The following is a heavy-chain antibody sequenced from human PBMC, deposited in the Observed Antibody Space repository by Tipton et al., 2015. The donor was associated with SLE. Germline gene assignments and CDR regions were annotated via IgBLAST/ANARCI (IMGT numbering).Heavy chain of an antibody. D-gene: IGHD6-13*01. CDR3: ARVVGEQQLLPSFVDY. J-gene: IGHJ4*02. CDR2: ISSSGSTI. V-gene: IGHV3-11*01. CDR1: GFTFSDYY. Sequence: SLRLSCAASGFTFSDYYMSWIRQAPGKGLEWVSYISSSGSTIYYADSVKGRFTISRDNAKNSLYLQMNSLRAEDTAVYYCARVVGEQQLLPSFVDYWGQGTLVTVPS.